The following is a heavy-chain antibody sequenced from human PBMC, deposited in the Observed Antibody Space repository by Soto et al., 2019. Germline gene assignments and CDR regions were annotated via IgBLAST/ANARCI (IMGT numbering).Heavy chain of an antibody. J-gene: IGHJ4*02. CDR1: GFTFSSDA. CDR2: ISGSGGST. Sequence: EVQLLESGGGLVQPGGSLRLSCAASGFTFSSDAMSWVRQAPGKGLEWVSAISGSGGSTYYADSVKGRFTISRDNSKNTLYLQMNSLRAEDTAVYYCAKDGYSSGWYGGHFDYWGQGTLVTVSS. V-gene: IGHV3-23*01. CDR3: AKDGYSSGWYGGHFDY. D-gene: IGHD6-19*01.